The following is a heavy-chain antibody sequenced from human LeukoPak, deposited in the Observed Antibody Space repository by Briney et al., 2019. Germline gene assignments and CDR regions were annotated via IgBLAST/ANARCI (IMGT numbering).Heavy chain of an antibody. D-gene: IGHD6-13*01. CDR2: ISGSGGST. Sequence: GGSLRLSCAASGFTFSSYAMSWVRQAPRKGLEWVSAISGSGGSTYYADSVKGRFTISRDNSKNTLYLQMNSLRAEDTAVYYCAKDYSSWTTWGGYWGQGTLVTVSS. V-gene: IGHV3-23*01. J-gene: IGHJ4*02. CDR3: AKDYSSWTTWGGY. CDR1: GFTFSSYA.